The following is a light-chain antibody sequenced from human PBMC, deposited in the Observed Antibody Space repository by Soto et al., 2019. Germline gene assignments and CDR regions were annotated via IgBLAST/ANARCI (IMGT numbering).Light chain of an antibody. V-gene: IGKV4-1*01. Sequence: DIVMTQSPDSLALSLGERATINCKSSPSVLYSSNNKNYLAWYQQKPGKPPKLLIYCASTREYGVPDRFSGSGSGTDFTLTISSLQAEDVAVYYCQQYYTTLRTFGQGTKLEVK. CDR3: QQYYTTLRT. CDR2: CAS. J-gene: IGKJ2*01. CDR1: PSVLYSSNNKNY.